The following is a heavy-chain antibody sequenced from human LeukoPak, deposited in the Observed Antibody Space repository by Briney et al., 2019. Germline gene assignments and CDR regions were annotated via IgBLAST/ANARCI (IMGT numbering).Heavy chain of an antibody. Sequence: ASVKVSCKASGYTFTSYYMHWVRQAPGQGLEWMGIINPSGGSTSYAQKFQGRVTMTRDTSTSTVYMELGSLRSEDTAVYYCARDRPGYCSSTSCFYFDYWGQGTLVTVSS. CDR1: GYTFTSYY. CDR3: ARDRPGYCSSTSCFYFDY. J-gene: IGHJ4*02. D-gene: IGHD2-2*01. V-gene: IGHV1-46*01. CDR2: INPSGGST.